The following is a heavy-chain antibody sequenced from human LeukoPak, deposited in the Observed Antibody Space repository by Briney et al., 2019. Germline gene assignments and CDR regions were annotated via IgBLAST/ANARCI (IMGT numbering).Heavy chain of an antibody. CDR1: GGTFSIYA. CDR2: IIPILGIA. V-gene: IGHV1-69*04. D-gene: IGHD5-18*01. Sequence: AASVNVSCRASGGTFSIYAISWVRRAPGQGLEGMGRIIPILGIANYAQKFQGRVTITADKSTSTAYMGLSSLRSEDTAVYYCASLGVDTAMVFDYWGQGTLVTVSS. CDR3: ASLGVDTAMVFDY. J-gene: IGHJ4*02.